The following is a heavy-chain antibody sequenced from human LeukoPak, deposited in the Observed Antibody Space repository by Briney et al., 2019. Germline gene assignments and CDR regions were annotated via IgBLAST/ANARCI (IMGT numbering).Heavy chain of an antibody. CDR2: ISSNGGST. CDR1: GSTFSRYA. D-gene: IGHD5-18*01. J-gene: IGHJ4*02. CDR3: VSRGYPGGAYYFDY. Sequence: GGSLRLSCSAPGSTFSRYAMYWVRQAPGKGLEYVSGISSNGGSTYYADSVKGRFTISRDNSKNTLFLQMSSLSAEDTAEYYCVSRGYPGGAYYFDYWGQGTLVTVSS. V-gene: IGHV3-64D*09.